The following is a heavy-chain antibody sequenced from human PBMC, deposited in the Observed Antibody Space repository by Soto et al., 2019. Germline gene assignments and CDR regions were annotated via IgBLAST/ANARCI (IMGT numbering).Heavy chain of an antibody. D-gene: IGHD4-17*01. Sequence: SETLSLTCSVSGGSMSKFYWSWIRKTAGKGLEWMGRVYATGTSDYNPSLRSRIAMSVDISKKTFSLRLRSVTAADTGVYYCVRDGSKTLRDCFDPWGQGILVHRL. J-gene: IGHJ5*02. CDR2: VYATGTS. CDR3: VRDGSKTLRDCFDP. V-gene: IGHV4-4*07. CDR1: GGSMSKFY.